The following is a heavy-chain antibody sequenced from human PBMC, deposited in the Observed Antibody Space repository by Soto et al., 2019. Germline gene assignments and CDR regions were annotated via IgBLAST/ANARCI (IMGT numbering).Heavy chain of an antibody. J-gene: IGHJ6*02. V-gene: IGHV3-13*05. Sequence: GGSLRLSCAASGFTFSSYDMHWVRQATGKGLEWVSAIGTAGDPYYPGSVKGRFTISRENAKNSLYLQMNSLRAGDTAVYYCARVSRYCTNGVCYGYYYGMDVWGQGTTVTVSS. CDR2: IGTAGDP. CDR3: ARVSRYCTNGVCYGYYYGMDV. CDR1: GFTFSSYD. D-gene: IGHD2-8*01.